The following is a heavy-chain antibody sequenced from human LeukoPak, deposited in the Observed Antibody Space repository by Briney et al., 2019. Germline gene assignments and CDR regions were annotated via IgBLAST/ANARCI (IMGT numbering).Heavy chain of an antibody. D-gene: IGHD3-22*01. V-gene: IGHV3-23*01. CDR1: GFTFSSYA. CDR3: AKDTYYHDSSGYYYARPLYAFFDY. Sequence: PGGSLRLSCAASGFTFSSYAMSWVRQAPGKGLEWVSAISGSGGSTYYADSVKGRFTISRDNSKNTLYLQMNSLRAEDTAVYYCAKDTYYHDSSGYYYARPLYAFFDYWGQGTLVTVSS. CDR2: ISGSGGST. J-gene: IGHJ4*02.